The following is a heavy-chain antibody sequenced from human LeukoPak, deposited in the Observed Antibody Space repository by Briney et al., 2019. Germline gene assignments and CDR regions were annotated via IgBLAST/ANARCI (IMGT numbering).Heavy chain of an antibody. D-gene: IGHD5-12*01. CDR2: INPNSGNT. CDR1: GYTFTSYD. Sequence: ASVKVSCKASGYTFTSYDINWVRQATGQGLEWMGWINPNSGNTGYAQKFQGRVTMTRDTSISTAYMELSRLRSDDTAVYYCARMVATTWKGDYFDYWGQGTLVTVSS. V-gene: IGHV1-8*02. CDR3: ARMVATTWKGDYFDY. J-gene: IGHJ4*02.